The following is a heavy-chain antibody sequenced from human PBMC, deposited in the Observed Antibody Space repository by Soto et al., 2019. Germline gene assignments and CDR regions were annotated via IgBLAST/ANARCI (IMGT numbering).Heavy chain of an antibody. CDR3: AKGLGDYSYSYYSPMDV. J-gene: IGHJ6*02. D-gene: IGHD4-17*01. Sequence: EVQLLESGGGLVQPGGSLRLSCAASGFTFSTFAMNWVRQAPGKGLEWVSGITGSGGSTYYADSVKGRFTISRDNSENTLYLQMNSLRAEDTAAYYCAKGLGDYSYSYYSPMDVWGQGTTVTVSS. CDR1: GFTFSTFA. V-gene: IGHV3-23*01. CDR2: ITGSGGST.